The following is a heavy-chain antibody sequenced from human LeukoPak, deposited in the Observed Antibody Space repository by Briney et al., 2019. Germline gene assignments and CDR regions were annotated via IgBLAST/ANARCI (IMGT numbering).Heavy chain of an antibody. D-gene: IGHD6-6*01. CDR2: TYSGGST. Sequence: GGSLTLSCPASGFTVSSNYMSWVRQAPGKGLEWVAVTYSGGSTYYADSVKGGFTISRDNSKNTLYLQMNSLRAEDTAVYYCARDRIAARGFFDYWGQGTLVTVSS. J-gene: IGHJ4*02. V-gene: IGHV3-66*01. CDR1: GFTVSSNY. CDR3: ARDRIAARGFFDY.